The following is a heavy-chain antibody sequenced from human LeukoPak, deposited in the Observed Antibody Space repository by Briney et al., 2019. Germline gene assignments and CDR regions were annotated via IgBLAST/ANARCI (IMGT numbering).Heavy chain of an antibody. V-gene: IGHV1-24*01. CDR3: ATRNPGVAATDY. Sequence: ASVKVSCKVSGYTLTELSMHWVRQAPGKGLEWMGGFDPEDGETIYAQKFQGRVTMTEDTSTDTAYMELSSLRSEDTAVYYCATRNPGVAATDYWGQRALVTVSS. CDR1: GYTLTELS. CDR2: FDPEDGET. D-gene: IGHD2-15*01. J-gene: IGHJ4*02.